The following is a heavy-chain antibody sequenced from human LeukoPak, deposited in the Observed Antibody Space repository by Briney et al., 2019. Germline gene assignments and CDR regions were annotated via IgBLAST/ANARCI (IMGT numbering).Heavy chain of an antibody. V-gene: IGHV7-4-1*02. D-gene: IGHD3-10*01. CDR2: INTNTGNP. CDR3: ARDTGFSMVRGILF. J-gene: IGHJ4*02. CDR1: GYTFTNYG. Sequence: ASVKVSCKASGYTFTNYGISWVRQAPGQGLEWMGWINTNTGNPTYAQGFTGRFVFSLDTSVSTAYLQISSLKAEDTAVYYCARDTGFSMVRGILFWGQGTLVTVSS.